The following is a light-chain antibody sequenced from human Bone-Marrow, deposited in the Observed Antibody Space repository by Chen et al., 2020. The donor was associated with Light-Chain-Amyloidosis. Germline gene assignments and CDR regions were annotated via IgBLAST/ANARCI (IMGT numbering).Light chain of an antibody. V-gene: IGLV3-25*03. CDR3: QSADSSGTYEVI. Sequence: SYELTQPPSVSVSPGQTARITCSGDDLPTKYAYWYRQKTGQAPVLVIHRDTERPSGISDRFSGSSAGTTATLTISGVQAEDEADYHCQSADSSGTYEVIFGGGTKLTVL. CDR2: RDT. CDR1: DLPTKY. J-gene: IGLJ2*01.